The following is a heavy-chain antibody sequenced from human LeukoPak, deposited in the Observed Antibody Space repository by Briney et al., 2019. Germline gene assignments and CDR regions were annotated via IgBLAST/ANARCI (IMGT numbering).Heavy chain of an antibody. CDR2: ISGSCGST. CDR3: AKSLSRGYSGYDQTFEY. J-gene: IGHJ4*02. Sequence: GGSLRLSCAASGFTFSSYAMSWVRQAPGRGLEGVSAISGSCGSTYYADPVKGQLTIFRDNSKNTLYLQMNSLRAEDTAVYHCAKSLSRGYSGYDQTFEYWGQGTLVTLSS. CDR1: GFTFSSYA. D-gene: IGHD5-12*01. V-gene: IGHV3-23*01.